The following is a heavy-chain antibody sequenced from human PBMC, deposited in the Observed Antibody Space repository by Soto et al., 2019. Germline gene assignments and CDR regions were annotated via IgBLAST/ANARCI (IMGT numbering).Heavy chain of an antibody. CDR1: GYTFTSYG. Sequence: ASVKVSCKASGYTFTSYGISWVRQAPGQGLEWMGWISAYNGNTNYAQKLQGRVTMTTDTSTSTAYMELRSLRSDDTAVYYCARDGRDLLLRSWFDPWGQGTLVTSPQ. D-gene: IGHD3-10*01. V-gene: IGHV1-18*01. J-gene: IGHJ5*02. CDR2: ISAYNGNT. CDR3: ARDGRDLLLRSWFDP.